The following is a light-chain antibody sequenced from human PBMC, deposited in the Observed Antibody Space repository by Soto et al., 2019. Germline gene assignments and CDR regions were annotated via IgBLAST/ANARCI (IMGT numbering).Light chain of an antibody. V-gene: IGKV3-15*01. CDR3: QQYNTWPQWT. J-gene: IGKJ1*01. CDR1: QTITNN. Sequence: EVVMTQSPATLSVYPGERATLSCRASQTITNNLAWYQLKPGQPPRLLSYAASTRATGVPARFSGSGSGAEFTLTISSLQSEDFAVYCCQQYNTWPQWTFGRGTKVEIK. CDR2: AAS.